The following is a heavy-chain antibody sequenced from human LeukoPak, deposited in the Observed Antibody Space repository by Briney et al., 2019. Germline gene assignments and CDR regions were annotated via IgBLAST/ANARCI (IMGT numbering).Heavy chain of an antibody. D-gene: IGHD6-13*01. CDR2: IYYSGST. J-gene: IGHJ4*02. CDR3: ARFSSIAAAFDY. Sequence: SETLSLTCTVSGGSISSYYWSWIRQPAGKGLEWIGYIYYSGSTNYNPSLKSRVTISVDTSKNQFSLKLSSVTAADTAVYYCARFSSIAAAFDYWGLGTLVTVSS. CDR1: GGSISSYY. V-gene: IGHV4-59*01.